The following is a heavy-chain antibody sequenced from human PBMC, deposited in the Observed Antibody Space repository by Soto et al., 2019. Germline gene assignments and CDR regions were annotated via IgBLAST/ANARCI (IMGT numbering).Heavy chain of an antibody. Sequence: QVQLQESGPGLVKTSETLSLTCIVSGGSISSFYWNWIRQAPGKGLEWIGYIYYRGSTSYNPSLESRVTISVDTSKNQFSLKLASVTAADTAVYYCARGYCSGGCCYEFDYWGQGTLVTVSS. CDR1: GGSISSFY. V-gene: IGHV4-59*01. J-gene: IGHJ4*02. D-gene: IGHD2-15*01. CDR2: IYYRGST. CDR3: ARGYCSGGCCYEFDY.